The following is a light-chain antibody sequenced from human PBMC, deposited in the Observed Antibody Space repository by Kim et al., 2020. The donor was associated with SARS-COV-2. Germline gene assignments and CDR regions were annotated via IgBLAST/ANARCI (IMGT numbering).Light chain of an antibody. J-gene: IGKJ2*01. CDR3: QQYGSSPMYT. CDR2: GAS. CDR1: QSVSSSY. V-gene: IGKV3-20*01. Sequence: SRRDRATLSCRASQSVSSSYLAWYQQTPGQAPRLRIYGASSRATGIPDRFSGSGSVTDFTLTTSRLEPEDFAVYYCQQYGSSPMYTFGQGPKLEI.